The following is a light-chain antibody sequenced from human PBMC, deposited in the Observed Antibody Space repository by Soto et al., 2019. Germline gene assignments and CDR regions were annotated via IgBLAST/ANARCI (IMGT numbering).Light chain of an antibody. CDR3: QQYQRWPPN. V-gene: IGKV3-15*01. J-gene: IGKJ3*01. Sequence: DTVMTQSPATLAASPGERVILTCRASQSVWTSVAWYQQKPGQAPRLLMSVASTRATGIPARFSGSGSGTEFTLTISGLQSEDSAVYYCQQYQRWPPNFGPGTKVEIK. CDR1: QSVWTS. CDR2: VAS.